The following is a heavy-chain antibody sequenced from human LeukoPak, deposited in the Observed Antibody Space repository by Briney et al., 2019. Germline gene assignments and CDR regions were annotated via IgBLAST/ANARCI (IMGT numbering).Heavy chain of an antibody. Sequence: NTSETLSLTCSVSGGPLNVNHGSWIPQPPGKALEGIGYMYFCENTNYTPSLKSRVTMSVDTSKSQVSLNLRSLTAADTAVYYCASVVGCCGGENCYGRLDAWGQGTLVTVSS. CDR3: ASVVGCCGGENCYGRLDA. CDR1: GGPLNVNH. D-gene: IGHD2-21*01. J-gene: IGHJ5*02. CDR2: MYFCENT. V-gene: IGHV4-59*01.